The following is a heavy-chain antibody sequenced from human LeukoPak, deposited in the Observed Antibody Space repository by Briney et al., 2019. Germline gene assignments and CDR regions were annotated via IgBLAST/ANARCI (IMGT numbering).Heavy chain of an antibody. CDR1: GGSISSGDYY. CDR3: ARGDGMITFGGVILYD. Sequence: SQTPSLTCTVSGGSISSGDYYWSWIRQPPGKGLEWIGYIYYSGSTYYNPSLKSRVTISVDTSKNQFSLKLSSVTAADTAVYYCARGDGMITFGGVILYDWGQGTLVTVSS. CDR2: IYYSGST. D-gene: IGHD3-16*02. J-gene: IGHJ4*02. V-gene: IGHV4-30-4*01.